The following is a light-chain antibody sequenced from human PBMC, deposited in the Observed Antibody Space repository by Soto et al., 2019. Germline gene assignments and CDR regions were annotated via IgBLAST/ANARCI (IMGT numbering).Light chain of an antibody. V-gene: IGKV3D-20*02. CDR3: QQYNNWPPWT. CDR1: QSISSSF. Sequence: EIVLTQSPVTLSLSPGERATLSCRASQSISSSFLAWYQQKPGQAPRLVMFDASSRAPDIPDRFSGSGSGTDFTLTIRSLEPEDFAVYYCQQYNNWPPWTFGQGTKVEIK. CDR2: DAS. J-gene: IGKJ1*01.